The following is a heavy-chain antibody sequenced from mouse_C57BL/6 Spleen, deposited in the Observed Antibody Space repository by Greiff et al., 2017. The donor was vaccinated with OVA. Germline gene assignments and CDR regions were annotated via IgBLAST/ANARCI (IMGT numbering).Heavy chain of an antibody. V-gene: IGHV5-17*01. CDR2: ISSGSSTT. J-gene: IGHJ4*01. CDR1: GFTFSDYG. CDR3: ARLYEYYAMDY. Sequence: EVKLMESGGGLVKPGGSLKLSCAASGFTFSDYGMHWVRQAPEKGLEWVAYISSGSSTTYYADTVKGRFTISRDNAKNTLYLQMTSLRSEDTAMYYCARLYEYYAMDYWGQGTSVTVSS. D-gene: IGHD1-1*01.